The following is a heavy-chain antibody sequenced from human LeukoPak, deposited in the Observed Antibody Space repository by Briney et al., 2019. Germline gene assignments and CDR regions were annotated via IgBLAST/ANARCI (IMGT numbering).Heavy chain of an antibody. CDR3: ARTSPRAATFDY. D-gene: IGHD2-15*01. J-gene: IGHJ4*02. V-gene: IGHV4-4*07. Sequence: SETLSLTCAVSGGSISSYYWSWIRQPAGKGLEWIGRIYTSGTTNYNPSLKSRVTMPVDTSKNQFSLNLNSVTAADTAVYYCARTSPRAATFDYWGRGTLVTVSS. CDR2: IYTSGTT. CDR1: GGSISSYY.